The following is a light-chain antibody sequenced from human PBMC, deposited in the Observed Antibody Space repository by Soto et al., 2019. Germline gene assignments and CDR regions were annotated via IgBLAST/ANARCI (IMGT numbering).Light chain of an antibody. CDR3: QHYYGYSRT. V-gene: IGKV1-5*03. CDR1: QSIDIW. CDR2: KAS. Sequence: DIQMTQSPFTLSASVGDRVTITCRASQSIDIWLAWYQQKPGKAPKHLIYKASNLESGVPSRFSGSGSGTEFTLTISSLQPDDSATYYCQHYYGYSRTFGQGTKLEIK. J-gene: IGKJ2*01.